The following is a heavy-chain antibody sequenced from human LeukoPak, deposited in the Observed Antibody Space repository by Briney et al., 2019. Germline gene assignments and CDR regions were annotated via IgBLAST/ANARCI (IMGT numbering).Heavy chain of an antibody. V-gene: IGHV3-23*01. CDR2: ISGSGGTT. D-gene: IGHD3-10*01. Sequence: GGSLRLSCAASGFTFSSYAMSWVRQAPGKGLEWVSGISGSGGTTYYADSVKGRFTISRDNSKNTLYLQMNSLRAEDTAVYYCAKDYYGSGSYRPDYWGQGTLVTVSS. CDR3: AKDYYGSGSYRPDY. CDR1: GFTFSSYA. J-gene: IGHJ4*02.